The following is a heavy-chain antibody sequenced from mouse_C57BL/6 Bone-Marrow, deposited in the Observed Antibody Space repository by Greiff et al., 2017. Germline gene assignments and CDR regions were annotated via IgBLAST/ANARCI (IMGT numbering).Heavy chain of an antibody. CDR2: IYPGDGDT. CDR3: ARRGCAY. Sequence: VQLVESGPELVKPGASVKISCKASGYAFSSSWMNWVKQRPGQGLEWIGRIYPGDGDTNYNGKFKGKATLTADKSSSTAYMQLSSLTSEDSAVYFWARRGCAYWGQGTLVTVSA. V-gene: IGHV1-82*01. J-gene: IGHJ3*01. CDR1: GYAFSSSW.